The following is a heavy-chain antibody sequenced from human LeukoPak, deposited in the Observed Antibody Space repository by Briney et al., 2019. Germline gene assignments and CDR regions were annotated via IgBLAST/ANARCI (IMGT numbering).Heavy chain of an antibody. CDR2: IKQDGSEK. D-gene: IGHD3-10*01. CDR3: ARQLGGSGSY. V-gene: IGHV3-7*01. Sequence: GSLRLSCAASGFTFNSYWMHWVRLAPGKGLEWAANIKQDGSEKYYVDSVKGRFTISRDNAKNSVYLQMNSLRAEDTAVYYCARQLGGSGSYWGQGTLVTVSS. J-gene: IGHJ4*02. CDR1: GFTFNSYW.